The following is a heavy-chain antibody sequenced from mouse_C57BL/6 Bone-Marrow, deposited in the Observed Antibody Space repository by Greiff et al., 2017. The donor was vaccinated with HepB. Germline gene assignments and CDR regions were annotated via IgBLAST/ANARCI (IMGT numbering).Heavy chain of an antibody. D-gene: IGHD1-1*01. Sequence: EVKLQESGGGLVQPGGSLKLSCVASGFNFSNYWMTWVRQSPEKGLEWVAQIRLNSDNYATHYAVYVKGMFTISRDESKSCVYLQMNNLKAEDTGIYYCTGVLITTVAGGYWGQGTTLTVSS. V-gene: IGHV6-3*01. CDR3: TGVLITTVAGGY. CDR1: GFNFSNYW. J-gene: IGHJ2*01. CDR2: IRLNSDNYAT.